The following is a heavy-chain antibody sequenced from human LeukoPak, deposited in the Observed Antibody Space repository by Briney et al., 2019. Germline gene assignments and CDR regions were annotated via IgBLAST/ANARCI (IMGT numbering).Heavy chain of an antibody. D-gene: IGHD1-14*01. CDR3: ARDQGPDYFDL. J-gene: IGHJ2*01. Sequence: SETLSLTCTVSGNSISHYFWSWIRQPAGKGLEWIGRIYTSATTNYNPSLKSRVTMSVDRSKNQFSLRLTSVTAADTAVYYCARDQGPDYFDLWGRGTLVTVFS. V-gene: IGHV4-4*07. CDR2: IYTSATT. CDR1: GNSISHYF.